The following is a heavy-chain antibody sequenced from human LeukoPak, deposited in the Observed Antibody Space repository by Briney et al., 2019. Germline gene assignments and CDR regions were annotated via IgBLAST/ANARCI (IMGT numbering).Heavy chain of an antibody. CDR3: ARLVPGIAADGGMDV. V-gene: IGHV5-10-1*01. CDR1: GYSFTSYW. D-gene: IGHD6-13*01. Sequence: GESLRISCKGSGYSFTSYWISWVRQMPGKGLEWMGRIDPSDSYTNYSPSFQGHVTISADKSISTAYLQWSSLKASDTAMYYCARLVPGIAADGGMDVWGQGTTVTVSS. J-gene: IGHJ6*02. CDR2: IDPSDSYT.